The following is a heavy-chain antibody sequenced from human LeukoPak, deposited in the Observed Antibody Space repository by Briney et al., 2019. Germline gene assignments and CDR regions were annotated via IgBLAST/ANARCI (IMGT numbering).Heavy chain of an antibody. D-gene: IGHD6-19*01. CDR3: ARVESSGWGLFQH. V-gene: IGHV4-59*01. CDR1: GGSISSYY. J-gene: IGHJ1*01. CDR2: IYYSGST. Sequence: SETLSLTCTVSGGSISSYYWSWIRQPPGKGLEWIGYIYYSGSTNYNPSLKSRVTISVDTSKNQFSLKLSSVIAADTAVYYCARVESSGWGLFQHWGQGTLVTVSS.